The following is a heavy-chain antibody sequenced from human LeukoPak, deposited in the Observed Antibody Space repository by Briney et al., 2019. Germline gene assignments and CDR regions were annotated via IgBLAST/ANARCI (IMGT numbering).Heavy chain of an antibody. Sequence: GASVKVSCKASGYTFTAYYIHWLRQAPGQGLEWMGWVNPNAGATMYAQKFQGRVTMTRDTSISTAYIDVSRLLSDDTAVYYCARADELGDHHIDSWGQGTLVTVSS. D-gene: IGHD2-21*02. V-gene: IGHV1-2*02. CDR1: GYTFTAYY. CDR2: VNPNAGAT. J-gene: IGHJ4*02. CDR3: ARADELGDHHIDS.